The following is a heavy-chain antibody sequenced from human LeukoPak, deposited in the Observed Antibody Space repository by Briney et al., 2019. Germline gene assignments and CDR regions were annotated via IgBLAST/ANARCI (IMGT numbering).Heavy chain of an antibody. J-gene: IGHJ4*02. V-gene: IGHV4-59*01. D-gene: IGHD4-17*01. Sequence: SETLSLTCTVSGGSISSSYWSWIRQPPGKGLEWIAYMYNSGSTNYNPSLKSRVTISIDTSKNQFSLKLSSLTAADTAIYYCARGIESYGDYGYWGQGILVTVSS. CDR3: ARGIESYGDYGY. CDR1: GGSISSSY. CDR2: MYNSGST.